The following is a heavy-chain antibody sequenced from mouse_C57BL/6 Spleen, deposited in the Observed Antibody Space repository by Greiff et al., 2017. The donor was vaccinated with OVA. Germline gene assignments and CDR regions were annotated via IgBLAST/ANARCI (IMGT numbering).Heavy chain of an antibody. V-gene: IGHV1-26*01. J-gene: IGHJ4*01. CDR1: GYTFTDYY. Sequence: EVKLQQSGPELVKPGASVKISCKASGYTFTDYYMNWVKQSHGKSLEWIGDINPNNGGTSYNQKFKGKATLTVDKSSSTAYMELRSLTSEDSAVYYCADSRYAMDYWGQGTSVTVSS. CDR3: ADSRYAMDY. CDR2: INPNNGGT. D-gene: IGHD3-3*01.